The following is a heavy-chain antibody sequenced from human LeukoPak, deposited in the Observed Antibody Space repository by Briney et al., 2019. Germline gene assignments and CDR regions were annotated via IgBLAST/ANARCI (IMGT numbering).Heavy chain of an antibody. CDR3: AADGYCSGGSCWNDYYGMDV. Sequence: GASVKVSCKASGFTFTSSAMQWVRQARGQRLEWIGWIVVGSGNTNYAQKFQERVTITRDMSTSTAYMELSSLRSEDTAVYYCAADGYCSGGSCWNDYYGMDVWGQGTTVTVSS. V-gene: IGHV1-58*02. J-gene: IGHJ6*02. CDR1: GFTFTSSA. CDR2: IVVGSGNT. D-gene: IGHD2-15*01.